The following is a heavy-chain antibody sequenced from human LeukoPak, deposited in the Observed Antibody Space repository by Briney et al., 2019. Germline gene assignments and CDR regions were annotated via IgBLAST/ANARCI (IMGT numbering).Heavy chain of an antibody. J-gene: IGHJ2*01. CDR1: GFTVSSNY. V-gene: IGHV3-66*01. D-gene: IGHD3-10*01. Sequence: GGSLRLSCAASGFTVSSNYMSWVRQAPGKGLEWVSVIYSGGSTYYADSVKGRFTISRDNSKNTLYLQMNSPRAEDTAVYYCARDGSGSYYLRYWYFDLWGRGTLVTVSS. CDR2: IYSGGST. CDR3: ARDGSGSYYLRYWYFDL.